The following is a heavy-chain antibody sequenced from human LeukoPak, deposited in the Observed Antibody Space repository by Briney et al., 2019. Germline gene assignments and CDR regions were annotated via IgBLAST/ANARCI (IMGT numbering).Heavy chain of an antibody. Sequence: WASVKVSCKASGYTFTSYYMHWVRQAPGQGLEWMGIINPSGGSTSYAQKFQGRVTMTRDMSTSTVYMELSSLRSEDTAVYYCARGGASEIRFLEWLDYFDYWGEGTLVTVSS. J-gene: IGHJ4*02. D-gene: IGHD3-3*01. CDR3: ARGGASEIRFLEWLDYFDY. V-gene: IGHV1-46*01. CDR2: INPSGGST. CDR1: GYTFTSYY.